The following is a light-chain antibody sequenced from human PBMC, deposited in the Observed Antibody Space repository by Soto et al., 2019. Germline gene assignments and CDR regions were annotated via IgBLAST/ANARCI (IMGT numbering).Light chain of an antibody. CDR2: EVS. Sequence: QSALTQPPSASGSPGQSVTISCTGSSSDVGGYEYVSWYQQHPGKAPKLKIYEVSNRPSGVSNRFSGSKSGNTASLIISGLQADDEAEYFCSSYSTTNTLVFGSGTKVTVL. CDR1: SSDVGGYEY. V-gene: IGLV2-14*03. J-gene: IGLJ1*01. CDR3: SSYSTTNTLV.